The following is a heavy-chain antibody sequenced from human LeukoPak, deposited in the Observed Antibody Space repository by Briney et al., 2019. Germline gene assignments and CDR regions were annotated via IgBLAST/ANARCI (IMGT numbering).Heavy chain of an antibody. D-gene: IGHD4-17*01. CDR1: GFTFSSYG. CDR3: AKDRYGDYGSSFDY. J-gene: IGHJ4*02. V-gene: IGHV3-30*18. CDR2: ISYDGSNK. Sequence: GGSLRLSCAASGFTFSSYGMHWVRQAPGKGLEWVAVISYDGSNKYYADSVKGRFTISRDNSKNTLYLQTNSLRAEDTAVYYCAKDRYGDYGSSFDYWGQGTLVTVSS.